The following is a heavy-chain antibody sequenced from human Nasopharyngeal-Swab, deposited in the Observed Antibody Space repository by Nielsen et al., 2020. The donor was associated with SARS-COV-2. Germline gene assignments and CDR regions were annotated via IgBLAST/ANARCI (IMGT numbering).Heavy chain of an antibody. CDR2: IYYSGST. CDR1: GGSISSSSYY. D-gene: IGHD3-3*01. J-gene: IGHJ4*02. CDR3: ARRDRYYDFWMD. Sequence: SETLSLTCTVSGGSISSSSYYWGWIRQPPGKGLEWIGSIYYSGSTYDNPSLKSRVTTSVDTSESQFSLKLNSVTAADTAVYYCARRDRYYDFWMDWGQGTLVTVSS. V-gene: IGHV4-39*01.